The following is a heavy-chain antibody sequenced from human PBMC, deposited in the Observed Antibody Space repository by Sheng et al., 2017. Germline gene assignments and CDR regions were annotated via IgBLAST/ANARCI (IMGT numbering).Heavy chain of an antibody. CDR1: GDAMKNNGHN. D-gene: IGHD3-16*01. V-gene: IGHV4-39*07. J-gene: IGHJ4*02. CDR3: ARSYGGY. CDR2: IKYSGTI. Sequence: QLQLQESGPGLVKSSETLSLTCTVSGDAMKNNGHNWAWIRQPPGKGLEWIASIKYSGTIYNNPSLRSRATISIDTSMNQFSLKLHSVTAADTAIYYCARSYGGYWGQGTLITVSS.